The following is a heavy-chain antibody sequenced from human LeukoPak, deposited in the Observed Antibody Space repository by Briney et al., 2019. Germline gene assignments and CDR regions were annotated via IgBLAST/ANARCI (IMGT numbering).Heavy chain of an antibody. J-gene: IGHJ4*02. Sequence: PGGSLRLSCAASGFTFSSYAMSWVRQAPGKGLEWVSGISEGGSGTHYADSVKGRFTIPRDNSKNTVYLQMNSLRAEDTAVYYCATVGTVWGQRTLVTLSS. CDR2: ISEGGSGT. CDR1: GFTFSSYA. V-gene: IGHV3-23*01. D-gene: IGHD1-26*01. CDR3: ATVGTV.